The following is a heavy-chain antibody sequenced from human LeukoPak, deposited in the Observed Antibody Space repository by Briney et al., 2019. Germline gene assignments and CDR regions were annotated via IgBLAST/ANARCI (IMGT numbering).Heavy chain of an antibody. J-gene: IGHJ3*01. D-gene: IGHD4-17*01. V-gene: IGHV4-59*01. Sequence: SETLSLTCTVSGGSISSYYWSWIRQPPGKGLEWIGYIYYSGSTNYNPSLKSRVTISVDTSKNQFSLKLSSVTAADTAVYYCARSYGDYITGAYAFDVWGQGTMATVSS. CDR2: IYYSGST. CDR1: GGSISSYY. CDR3: ARSYGDYITGAYAFDV.